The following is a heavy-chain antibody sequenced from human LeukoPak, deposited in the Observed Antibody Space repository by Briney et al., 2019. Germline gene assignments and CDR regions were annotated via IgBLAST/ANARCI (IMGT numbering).Heavy chain of an antibody. CDR2: TYYRFKWYN. V-gene: IGHV6-1*01. Sequence: SQTLSLTCAISGDSVSSNTTGWNWIRQTPSRGLEWLGRTYYRFKWYNDYAVSVKGRLSINPDTSKNQFSLQLSSVTAEGAAVYYCARGIEWELLRGFDYWGQGTLVTVSS. D-gene: IGHD1-26*01. CDR3: ARGIEWELLRGFDY. CDR1: GDSVSSNTTG. J-gene: IGHJ4*02.